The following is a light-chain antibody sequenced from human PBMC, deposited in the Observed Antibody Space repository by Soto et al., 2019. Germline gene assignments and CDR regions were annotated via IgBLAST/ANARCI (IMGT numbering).Light chain of an antibody. CDR3: QQSYSTPLT. Sequence: DIQMTQSPSSLSASVGDRVTITCRASQSISSYLNWYQQKPGKAPKLLIYAASSLQSGFPSRFSGSGSGTDFTLTISSLQPEDFVTYYCQQSYSTPLTFGGGTKVEIK. J-gene: IGKJ4*01. V-gene: IGKV1-39*01. CDR2: AAS. CDR1: QSISSY.